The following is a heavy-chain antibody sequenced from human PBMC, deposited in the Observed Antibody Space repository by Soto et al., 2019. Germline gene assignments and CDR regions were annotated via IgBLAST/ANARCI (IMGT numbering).Heavy chain of an antibody. Sequence: PSETLSLTCTVSGGSISSGGYYWSWIRQHPGKGLEWIGYIYYSGSTYYNPSLKSRVTISVDTSKNQFSLKLSSVTAADTAVYYCARTGWVDTAMDVEYYFDYWGQGALVTVSS. D-gene: IGHD5-18*01. V-gene: IGHV4-31*03. CDR1: GGSISSGGYY. CDR2: IYYSGST. J-gene: IGHJ4*02. CDR3: ARTGWVDTAMDVEYYFDY.